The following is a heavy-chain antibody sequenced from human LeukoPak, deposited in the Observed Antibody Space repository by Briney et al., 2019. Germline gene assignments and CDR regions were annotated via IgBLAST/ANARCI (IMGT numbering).Heavy chain of an antibody. CDR1: GYTFTSYG. Sequence: GASVKVSCKASGYTFTSYGISWVRQAPGQGLEWMGWISAYNGNTNYAQKLQGRVTMTTDTSTSTAYMELRSLRSDDTAVYYCARERGPELPHGYGVDYWGQGTLVTVSS. V-gene: IGHV1-18*01. J-gene: IGHJ4*02. D-gene: IGHD1-26*01. CDR2: ISAYNGNT. CDR3: ARERGPELPHGYGVDY.